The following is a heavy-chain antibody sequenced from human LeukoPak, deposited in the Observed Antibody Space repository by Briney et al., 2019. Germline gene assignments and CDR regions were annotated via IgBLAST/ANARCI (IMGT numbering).Heavy chain of an antibody. D-gene: IGHD6-19*01. V-gene: IGHV1-69*13. CDR2: IIPIFGTA. CDR3: AREKASGWRQKTFDY. J-gene: IGHJ4*02. CDR1: GGTFSSYA. Sequence: SVKVSCTASGGTFSSYAISWVRQAPGQGLEWMGGIIPIFGTANYAQKFQGRVTITADESTSTAYMELSSLRSEDTAVYYCAREKASGWRQKTFDYWGQGTLVTVSS.